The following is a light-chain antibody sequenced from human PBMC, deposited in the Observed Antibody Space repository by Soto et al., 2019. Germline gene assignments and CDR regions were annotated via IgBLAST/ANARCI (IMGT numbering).Light chain of an antibody. CDR1: TGAVTRGFY. CDR3: LLYYGALWM. J-gene: IGLJ3*02. Sequence: QAVVTQEPSLTVSPGGTVTLTCASSTGAVTRGFYPNWFQQKPGQPPRALIYSTTYKHSWTPARFSGSLLGGKAALTLSGVQPEDEADYYCLLYYGALWMFGGGTKLTVL. CDR2: STT. V-gene: IGLV7-43*01.